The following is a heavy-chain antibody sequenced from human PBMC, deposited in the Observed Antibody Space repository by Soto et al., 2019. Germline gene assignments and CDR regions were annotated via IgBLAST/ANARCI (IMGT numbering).Heavy chain of an antibody. V-gene: IGHV1-69*02. D-gene: IGHD3-10*01. Sequence: QVQLVQSGAEVKKPGSSVRVSCKASGDTFTFYSINWVRQAPGLGLEWMGRINPILSMSNYAQRFQGRVTSTADKSTSTAYMELSSLISEDPAMYYCASSYGSGYRAFDYWGQGALVTVSS. CDR1: GDTFTFYS. CDR2: INPILSMS. J-gene: IGHJ4*02. CDR3: ASSYGSGYRAFDY.